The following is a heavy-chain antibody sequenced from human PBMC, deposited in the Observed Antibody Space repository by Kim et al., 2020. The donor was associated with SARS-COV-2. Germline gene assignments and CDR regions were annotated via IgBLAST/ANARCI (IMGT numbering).Heavy chain of an antibody. CDR3: AKDWEDLPTGYSPSPFDY. Sequence: KRRFTISRDHSKNTLYLKMNSLRAEDTAVYYCAKDWEDLPTGYSPSPFDYWGQGTLVTVSS. D-gene: IGHD6-13*01. V-gene: IGHV3-23*01. J-gene: IGHJ4*02.